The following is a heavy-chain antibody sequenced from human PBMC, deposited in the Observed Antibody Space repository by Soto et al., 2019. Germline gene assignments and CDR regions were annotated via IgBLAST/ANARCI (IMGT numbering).Heavy chain of an antibody. J-gene: IGHJ6*02. CDR3: ARGLYYYYGMDV. CDR1: GGTFSSYA. V-gene: IGHV1-69*13. CDR2: IIPIFGTA. Sequence: RASVKVSCKASGGTFSSYAISWVRQAPGQGLEWMGGIIPIFGTANYAQKFQGRVTITADESTSTAYMELSSLRSEDTAVYYCARGLYYYYGMDVWGQGTTVTVSS.